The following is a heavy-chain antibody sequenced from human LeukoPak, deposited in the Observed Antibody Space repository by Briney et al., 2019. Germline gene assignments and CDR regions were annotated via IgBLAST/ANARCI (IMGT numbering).Heavy chain of an antibody. D-gene: IGHD3-10*01. CDR1: GFTFSDYG. CDR3: ARGREAYVSGTQKWYFDY. Sequence: PGRSLRLSCAASGFTFSDYGMHWVRQAPGKGLEWVASIWYNGKKTDYADSVKGRVTISRDTSKNTLYLQMNSLRAEDTAVYYCARGREAYVSGTQKWYFDYWGQGALVTVSS. V-gene: IGHV3-33*01. CDR2: IWYNGKKT. J-gene: IGHJ4*02.